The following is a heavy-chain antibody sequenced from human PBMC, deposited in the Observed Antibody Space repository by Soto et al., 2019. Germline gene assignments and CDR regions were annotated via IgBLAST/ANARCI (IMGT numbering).Heavy chain of an antibody. CDR1: GGSISSYY. CDR2: IYYSGST. D-gene: IGHD1-26*01. V-gene: IGHV4-59*01. J-gene: IGHJ3*02. Sequence: SSETLSLTCSVSGGSISSYYWSWIRQPPGKGLEWIGYIYYSGSTNYNPSLKSRVTISVDTSKNQFSLKLSSVTAADTAVYYCAREGIQVGATSAFDIWGQGTMVTVSS. CDR3: AREGIQVGATSAFDI.